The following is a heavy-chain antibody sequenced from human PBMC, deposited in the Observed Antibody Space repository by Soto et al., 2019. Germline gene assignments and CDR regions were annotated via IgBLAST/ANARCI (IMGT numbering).Heavy chain of an antibody. D-gene: IGHD5-12*01. J-gene: IGHJ4*02. CDR2: ISAYNGNT. Sequence: GSVKVSCKASGYTFTSYGISWVRQAPGQGLEWMGWISAYNGNTNYAQKLQGRVTMTTDTSTSTAYMELRSLRSDDTAVYYCARDSRGYSGYDYHYWGQGTLVTVSS. CDR3: ARDSRGYSGYDYHY. CDR1: GYTFTSYG. V-gene: IGHV1-18*01.